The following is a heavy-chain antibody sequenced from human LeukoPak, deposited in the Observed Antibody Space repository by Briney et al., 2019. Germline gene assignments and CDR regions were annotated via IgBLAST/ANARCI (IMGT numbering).Heavy chain of an antibody. CDR2: IKQDGSEK. D-gene: IGHD1-26*01. CDR3: VREGGEYLSGPFDY. V-gene: IGHV3-7*01. CDR1: GFTFSSYA. Sequence: PGGSLRLSCAASGFTFSSYAMSWVRQPPGRGLEWVAEIKQDGSEKYYVDSVKGRFTISRDNPKNPLYLQMNSLRADDTAVYYCVREGGEYLSGPFDYWGRGTLVTVSS. J-gene: IGHJ4*02.